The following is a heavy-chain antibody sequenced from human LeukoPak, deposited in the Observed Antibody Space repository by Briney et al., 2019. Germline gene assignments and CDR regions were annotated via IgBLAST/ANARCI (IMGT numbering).Heavy chain of an antibody. CDR2: ISAYNGNT. D-gene: IGHD6-19*01. J-gene: IGHJ3*02. Sequence: ASVKVSCEASGYTFTSYGISWVRQAPGQGLEWMGWISAYNGNTNYAQKLQGRVTMTTDTSTSTAYMELRSLRSDDTAVYYCARGGAHSYRYSSGWPLYDGAFDIWGQGTMVTVSS. V-gene: IGHV1-18*01. CDR1: GYTFTSYG. CDR3: ARGGAHSYRYSSGWPLYDGAFDI.